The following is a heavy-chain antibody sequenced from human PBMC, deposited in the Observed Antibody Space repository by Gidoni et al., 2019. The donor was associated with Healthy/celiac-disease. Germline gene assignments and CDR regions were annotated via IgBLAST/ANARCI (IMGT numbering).Heavy chain of an antibody. Sequence: RQAPGQGLEWMGWINPNSGGTNYAQKFQGRVTMTRDTSISTAYMELSRLRSDDTAVYYCARQSSPIPAAGPPVYYFDYWGQGTLVTVSS. CDR3: ARQSSPIPAAGPPVYYFDY. D-gene: IGHD2-2*01. J-gene: IGHJ4*02. V-gene: IGHV1-2*02. CDR2: INPNSGGT.